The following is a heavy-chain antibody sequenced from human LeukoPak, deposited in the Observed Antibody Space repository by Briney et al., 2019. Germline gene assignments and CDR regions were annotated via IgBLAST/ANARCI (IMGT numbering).Heavy chain of an antibody. J-gene: IGHJ6*03. CDR3: ARGEWTAMVPDYMDV. CDR1: GFTFSSYW. V-gene: IGHV3-74*01. CDR2: INSDGSST. D-gene: IGHD5-18*01. Sequence: GGSLRLSCAASGFTFSSYWMHWVRQAPGKGLVWVSRINSDGSSTSYADSVKGRFTISRDNAKNTLYLQMNSLRAEDTAVYYCARGEWTAMVPDYMDVWGKGTTVTISS.